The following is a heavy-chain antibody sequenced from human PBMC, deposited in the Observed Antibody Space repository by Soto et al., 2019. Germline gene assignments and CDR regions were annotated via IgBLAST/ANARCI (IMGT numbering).Heavy chain of an antibody. J-gene: IGHJ4*02. V-gene: IGHV3-64D*06. CDR2: IGRNGAGA. D-gene: IGHD2-2*01. CDR1: GFTFNTYS. CDR3: VKYLHSMPDY. Sequence: PGGSLRLSCSASGFTFNTYSMIWVRQAPERGLEYVSGIGRNGAGAFYADSVKGRFTISRDNSRNALCLQMGSLKPEDTAVYYCVKYLHSMPDYRGQGTLVIVYS.